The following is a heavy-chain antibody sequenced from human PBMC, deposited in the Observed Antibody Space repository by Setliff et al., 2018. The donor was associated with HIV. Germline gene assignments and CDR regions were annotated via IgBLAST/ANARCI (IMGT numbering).Heavy chain of an antibody. J-gene: IGHJ4*02. D-gene: IGHD6-19*01. Sequence: GGSLRLSCAASGFIFSHYAMHWVRQAPGKGLVWVSRINSDGSTTDYADSVKGRFTISRDNAKNTLYLQMKNMRVDDTAVYYCANMQWASNAWYSFDYWGQGALVTVSS. V-gene: IGHV3-74*01. CDR1: GFIFSHYA. CDR2: INSDGSTT. CDR3: ANMQWASNAWYSFDY.